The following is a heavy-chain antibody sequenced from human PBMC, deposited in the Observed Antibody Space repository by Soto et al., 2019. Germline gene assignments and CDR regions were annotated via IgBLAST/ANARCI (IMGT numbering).Heavy chain of an antibody. CDR1: GYTFTSYA. D-gene: IGHD6-19*01. CDR2: INAGNGNT. CDR3: ARDVSSGWYYFDY. Sequence: GASVKVSCKASGYTFTSYAMHWVRQAPGQRLEWMGWINAGNGNTKYSQKLQGRVTITRDTSASTAYMELSSLRSEDTAVYYCARDVSSGWYYFDYWGQGTLVTVSS. V-gene: IGHV1-3*01. J-gene: IGHJ4*02.